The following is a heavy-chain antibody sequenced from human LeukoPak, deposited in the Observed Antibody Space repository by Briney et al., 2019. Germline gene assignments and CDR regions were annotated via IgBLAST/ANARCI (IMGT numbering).Heavy chain of an antibody. CDR2: IIPILGIA. CDR3: ASRLRTYYYYYYMDV. Sequence: SVKVSCKASGGTFSSYTISWVRQAPGQGLEWMERIIPILGIANYAQKFQGRVTITADKSTSTAYMELSSLRSEDTAVYYCASRLRTYYYYYYMDVWGKGTTVTVSS. D-gene: IGHD5/OR15-5a*01. CDR1: GGTFSSYT. J-gene: IGHJ6*03. V-gene: IGHV1-69*02.